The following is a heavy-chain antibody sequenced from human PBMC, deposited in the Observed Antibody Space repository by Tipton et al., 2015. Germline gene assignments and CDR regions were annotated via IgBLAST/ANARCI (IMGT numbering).Heavy chain of an antibody. J-gene: IGHJ4*02. D-gene: IGHD5-12*01. Sequence: QLVQSGAEVKKPGESLKISCKASGYRFNHFWIGWVRQMPGKGLEWMGIIWPDDSDTKYSPSFQGRVRISADKSISTAYLQWTRLRASDTAIYYCARLDTGYDYGTDFWGEGTQVTVSS. CDR3: ARLDTGYDYGTDF. CDR1: GYRFNHFW. V-gene: IGHV5-51*01. CDR2: IWPDDSDT.